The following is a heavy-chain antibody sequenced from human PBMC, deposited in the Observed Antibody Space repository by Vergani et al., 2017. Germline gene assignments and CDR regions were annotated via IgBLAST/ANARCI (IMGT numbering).Heavy chain of an antibody. Sequence: QVQLVQSGAEVKKPGASVKVSCKASGYTFTGYYMHWVRQAPGQGLEWMGWINPNSGGTNYAQKFQGRVTMTRDTSISTAYMELSRLRSDDTAVYYCARGLTSGDNCGGDCYQPRGYYYYGMDVWGQGTTVTVSS. CDR3: ARGLTSGDNCGGDCYQPRGYYYYGMDV. V-gene: IGHV1-2*02. D-gene: IGHD2-21*02. CDR2: INPNSGGT. CDR1: GYTFTGYY. J-gene: IGHJ6*02.